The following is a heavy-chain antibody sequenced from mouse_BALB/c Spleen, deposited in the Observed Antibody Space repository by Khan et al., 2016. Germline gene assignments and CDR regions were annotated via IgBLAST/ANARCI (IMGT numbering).Heavy chain of an antibody. CDR2: IDPANGNT. J-gene: IGHJ3*01. V-gene: IGHV14-3*02. D-gene: IGHD2-4*01. CDR1: GFNIKDTY. CDR3: ARSPYDYDVGFAY. Sequence: VQLQQPGAELVKPGASVKLSCTASGFNIKDTYMHWVKQRPEQGLEWIGRIDPANGNTKYDPKFQGKATITADTSSNTAYLQLSSLTSDDTAVYYCARSPYDYDVGFAYWGQGTLVTVSA.